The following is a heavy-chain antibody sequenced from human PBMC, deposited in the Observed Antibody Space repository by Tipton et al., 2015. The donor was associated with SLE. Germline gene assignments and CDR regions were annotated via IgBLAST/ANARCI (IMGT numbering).Heavy chain of an antibody. J-gene: IGHJ4*02. CDR2: IYHTGST. V-gene: IGHV4-59*01. CDR3: AREKDYYFDY. Sequence: TLSLTCTVSGGSLSTYFWHWIRQPPGKGLEWIGYIYHTGSTNSNPSLKSRVTMSVDTSKNQFSLKLSSMTAADTAFYYCAREKDYYFDYWGQGTLVTVSS. CDR1: GGSLSTYF. D-gene: IGHD3/OR15-3a*01.